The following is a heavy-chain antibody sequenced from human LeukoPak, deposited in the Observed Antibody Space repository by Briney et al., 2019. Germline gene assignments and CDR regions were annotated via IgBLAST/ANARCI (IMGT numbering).Heavy chain of an antibody. D-gene: IGHD3-16*02. CDR2: IIPIFGTA. Sequence: SVKVSCKASGGTFSSYAISWVRQAPGQGLEWMGGIIPIFGTANYAQKFQGRVTITADKSTSTAYMELSSLRSEDTAVYYCARERRDYVWGSYRYSTLYFDYWGQGTLVTVSS. CDR1: GGTFSSYA. J-gene: IGHJ4*02. CDR3: ARERRDYVWGSYRYSTLYFDY. V-gene: IGHV1-69*06.